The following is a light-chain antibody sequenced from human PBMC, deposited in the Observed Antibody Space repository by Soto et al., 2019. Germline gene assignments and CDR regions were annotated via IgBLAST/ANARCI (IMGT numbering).Light chain of an antibody. J-gene: IGKJ5*01. CDR3: QQYNNWPPIT. V-gene: IGKV3-15*01. CDR2: YAS. Sequence: EIMITQPPATLSVSPGERATLSCRASQSVSNNLAWYQQIPGQAPRLLIYYASTRATGIPARFSGSGSGTEFTLTISSLQSEDFALYYCQQYNNWPPITFGQGTPLEIK. CDR1: QSVSNN.